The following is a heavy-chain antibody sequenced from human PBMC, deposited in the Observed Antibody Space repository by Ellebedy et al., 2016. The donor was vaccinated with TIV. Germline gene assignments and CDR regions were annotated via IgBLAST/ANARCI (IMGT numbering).Heavy chain of an antibody. CDR2: ITPILDVT. J-gene: IGHJ3*02. CDR3: ATSTMYHSIPRSVTIYGIPIRSDALDI. Sequence: ASVKVSCKASGGTLSSYAITWVRQAPGQGLEWMGRITPILDVTNYAQKFQDRVTMTDDTSTDTAYMELSGLRSEDTAVYHCATSTMYHSIPRSVTIYGIPIRSDALDIWGQGTKVIVSS. D-gene: IGHD3-3*02. V-gene: IGHV1-69*04. CDR1: GGTLSSYA.